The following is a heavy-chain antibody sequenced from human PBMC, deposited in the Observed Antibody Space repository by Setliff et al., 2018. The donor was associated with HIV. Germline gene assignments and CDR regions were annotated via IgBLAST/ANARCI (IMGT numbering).Heavy chain of an antibody. Sequence: GESLKISCAASGFTFSDYYLNWFRLAPGKGLEWISHITNTGSSTNYADSVKGRFTISRDNAKYSLYLQMNTLRVENTAVYYCMYGGRTATTHWGQGTLVTVSS. V-gene: IGHV3-11*04. CDR1: GFTFSDYY. D-gene: IGHD4-17*01. CDR3: MYGGRTATTH. CDR2: ITNTGSST. J-gene: IGHJ4*02.